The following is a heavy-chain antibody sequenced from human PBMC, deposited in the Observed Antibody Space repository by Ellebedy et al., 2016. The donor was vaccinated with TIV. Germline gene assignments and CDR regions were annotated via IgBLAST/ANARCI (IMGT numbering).Heavy chain of an antibody. D-gene: IGHD6-19*01. J-gene: IGHJ4*02. CDR3: ARAWDSSGWAFFDY. CDR2: SHYSGAS. Sequence: SETLSLTCHVSGDSVNSHFWNWIRQSPGKGLEWIGFSHYSGASYYNPSLESRVTVTVDASRNQFSLKLSSATAADTAVYYCARAWDSSGWAFFDYWGQGTLVTVSS. CDR1: GDSVNSHF. V-gene: IGHV4-59*02.